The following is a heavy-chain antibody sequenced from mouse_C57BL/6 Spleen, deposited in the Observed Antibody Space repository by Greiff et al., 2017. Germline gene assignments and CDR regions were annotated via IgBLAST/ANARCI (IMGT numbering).Heavy chain of an antibody. D-gene: IGHD1-1*01. J-gene: IGHJ4*01. V-gene: IGHV3-6*01. CDR3: ARDRVLRYHAMDY. CDR1: GYSITSGYY. CDR2: ISYDGSN. Sequence: DVKLQESGPGLVKPSQSLSLTCSVTGYSITSGYYWNWIRQFPGNKLEWMGYISYDGSNNYNPSLKNRISITRDTSKNQFFLKLNSVTTEDTATYYCARDRVLRYHAMDYWGQGTSVTVSS.